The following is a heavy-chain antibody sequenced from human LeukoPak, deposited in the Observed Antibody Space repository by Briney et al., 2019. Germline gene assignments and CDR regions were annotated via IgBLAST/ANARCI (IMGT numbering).Heavy chain of an antibody. V-gene: IGHV3-15*01. CDR2: IKSKTDGGTT. D-gene: IGHD1-1*01. Sequence: GGSLRLSCAASGFTFSNAWMSWVRQAPGRGLEWVGLIKSKTDGGTTDYAAPVKGRFTISRDDSSNTVFLHMTNLKTEDTAVYYCTAGTGKSDFDYWGQGTLVTVSS. CDR3: TAGTGKSDFDY. CDR1: GFTFSNAW. J-gene: IGHJ4*02.